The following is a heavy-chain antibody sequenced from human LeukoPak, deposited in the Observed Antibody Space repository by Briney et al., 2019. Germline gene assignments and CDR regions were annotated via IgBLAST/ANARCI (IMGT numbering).Heavy chain of an antibody. V-gene: IGHV1-24*01. J-gene: IGHJ3*02. CDR1: GYTLTELS. D-gene: IGHD3-3*01. CDR3: ASRTTADFWSGYPHDAFDI. CDR2: FDPEDGET. Sequence: ASVKVSCKVSGYTLTELSMHWVRQAPGKGLEWMGGFDPEDGETIYAQKFQGRVTMTEDTSTDTAYMELSSLRSEDTAVYYCASRTTADFWSGYPHDAFDIWGQGTMVTVSS.